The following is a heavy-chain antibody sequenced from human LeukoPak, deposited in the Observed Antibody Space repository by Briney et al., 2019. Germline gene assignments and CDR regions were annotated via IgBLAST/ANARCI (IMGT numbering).Heavy chain of an antibody. CDR3: ARVDYSSAYSFDH. Sequence: PSETLSLTCTVSGGSISSDTYYWSWIRQPAGKGLEWIGRLLTSGTTHYHPSLKSRVTISVDTSKNQFSLKLSSVTAADTAVYCCARVDYSSAYSFDHWGQGTLVTVSS. D-gene: IGHD3-22*01. V-gene: IGHV4-61*02. CDR1: GGSISSDTYY. CDR2: LLTSGTT. J-gene: IGHJ4*02.